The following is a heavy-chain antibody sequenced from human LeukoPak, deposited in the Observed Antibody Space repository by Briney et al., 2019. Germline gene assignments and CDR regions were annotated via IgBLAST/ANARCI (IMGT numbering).Heavy chain of an antibody. J-gene: IGHJ5*02. V-gene: IGHV3-13*01. D-gene: IGHD3-10*01. CDR3: ARAYGSGSYISGGIDP. CDR1: GFTFSSYD. CDR2: IGTAGEI. Sequence: GGSLRLTCAASGFTFSSYDIHWVRQATGKGLEWVSGIGTAGEIYYPGSVKGRFTISRENAKNSLYLQMNSLRAGDTAVYYCARAYGSGSYISGGIDPWGQGTLVTVSS.